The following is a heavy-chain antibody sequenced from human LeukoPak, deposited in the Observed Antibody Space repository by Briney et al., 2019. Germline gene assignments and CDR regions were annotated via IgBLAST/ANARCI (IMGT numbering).Heavy chain of an antibody. CDR3: AREDGRSCP. Sequence: SETLSLTCAVYGGSFSGYYWSWIRQPPGKGLEWIGYIYYSGSTKYNPSLKSRVSISVDTSKNQFSLKLSSVTAADTAVYYCAREDGRSCPWGQGTLVTVSS. CDR2: IYYSGST. J-gene: IGHJ5*02. V-gene: IGHV4-59*01. CDR1: GGSFSGYY. D-gene: IGHD1-26*01.